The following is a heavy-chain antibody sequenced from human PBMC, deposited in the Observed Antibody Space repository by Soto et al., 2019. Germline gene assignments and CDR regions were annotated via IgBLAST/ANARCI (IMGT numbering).Heavy chain of an antibody. CDR1: GDSVSSNSAA. V-gene: IGHV6-1*01. CDR3: ARSENWYSSGWYPFDY. D-gene: IGHD6-19*01. J-gene: IGHJ4*02. Sequence: PSQTLSLTCAISGDSVSSNSAAWNWIRQSPSRGLEWLGRTYYRSKWYNDYAVSVKSRITINPDTSKNQFSLQLNSVTPEDTAVYYXARSENWYSSGWYPFDYWGQGTLVTVSS. CDR2: TYYRSKWYN.